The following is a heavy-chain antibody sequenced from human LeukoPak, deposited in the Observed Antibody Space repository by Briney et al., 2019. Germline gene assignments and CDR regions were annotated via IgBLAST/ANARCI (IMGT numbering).Heavy chain of an antibody. J-gene: IGHJ4*02. CDR2: IIPILGIA. D-gene: IGHD3-10*01. CDR3: ARARMDPYYYGSGSPGGYYFDY. CDR1: GGTFSSYA. V-gene: IGHV1-69*04. Sequence: SVKVSCKASGGTFSSYAISWVRQAPGQGLEWMGRIIPILGIANYAQKFQGRVTITADKSTSTAYMELSSLRSEDTAVYYCARARMDPYYYGSGSPGGYYFDYWGQGTLVTVSS.